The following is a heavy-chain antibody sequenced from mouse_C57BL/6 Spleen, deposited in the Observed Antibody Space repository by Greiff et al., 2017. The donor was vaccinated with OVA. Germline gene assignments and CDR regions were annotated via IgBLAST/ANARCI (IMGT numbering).Heavy chain of an antibody. D-gene: IGHD3-2*02. CDR1: GYSITSGYY. CDR3: ARAQATLYYFDY. V-gene: IGHV3-6*01. Sequence: EVQLVESGPGLVKPSQSLSLTCSVTGYSITSGYYWNWLRQFPGNKLEWMGYISYDGSNNYNPSLKNRISITRDTSKNQFFLKLNSVTTEDTATYYCARAQATLYYFDYWGQGTTLTVSS. CDR2: ISYDGSN. J-gene: IGHJ2*01.